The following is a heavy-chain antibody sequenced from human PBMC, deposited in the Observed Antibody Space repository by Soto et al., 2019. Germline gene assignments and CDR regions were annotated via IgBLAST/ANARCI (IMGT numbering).Heavy chain of an antibody. V-gene: IGHV4-39*01. J-gene: IGHJ5*02. CDR1: GGSVSDTSYY. D-gene: IGHD2-2*02. Sequence: QVQLQESGPGLVKPSETLSLTCNLSGGSVSDTSYYWGWIRQSPVKGLEWIANIYFNGNTYYNPSHKSRVPISLDTSKNQFSLKLTSVTAADTAVYYCTRQYLGCFDPWGQGTLVTVSS. CDR2: IYFNGNT. CDR3: TRQYLGCFDP.